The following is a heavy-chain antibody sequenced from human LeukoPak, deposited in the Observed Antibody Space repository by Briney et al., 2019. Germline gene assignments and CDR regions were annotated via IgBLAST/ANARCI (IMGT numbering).Heavy chain of an antibody. V-gene: IGHV1-69*13. Sequence: ASVKVSCKASGGTFSNYAINWVRQAPGQGLEWMGGITPLFGTAKYAQKFQGRVTIIADESTSTAYMELSSLRSEDTAVYYCARVDGGRSGSGWYDFDYWGQGTLVTVSS. CDR2: ITPLFGTA. CDR1: GGTFSNYA. D-gene: IGHD6-19*01. J-gene: IGHJ4*02. CDR3: ARVDGGRSGSGWYDFDY.